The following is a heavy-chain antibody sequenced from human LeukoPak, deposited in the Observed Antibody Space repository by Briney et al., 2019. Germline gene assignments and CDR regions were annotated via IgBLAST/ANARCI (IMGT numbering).Heavy chain of an antibody. CDR2: ISGSSSYI. D-gene: IGHD1-7*01. CDR3: ARAHKARGQLLGRYYFDY. CDR1: GFTFSSYS. V-gene: IGHV3-21*01. Sequence: PGGSLRLSCAASGFTFSSYSMNWVRQAPGKGLEWVSSISGSSSYIYYADSVKGRFTISRDNAKNSLYLQMNSLRAEDTAVYYCARAHKARGQLLGRYYFDYWGQGTLVTVSS. J-gene: IGHJ4*02.